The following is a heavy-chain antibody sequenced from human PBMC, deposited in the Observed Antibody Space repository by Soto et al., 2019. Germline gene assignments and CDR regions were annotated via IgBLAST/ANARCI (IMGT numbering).Heavy chain of an antibody. CDR3: AKNPGYNSGWYSIDY. J-gene: IGHJ4*02. V-gene: IGHV3-30*18. D-gene: IGHD6-19*01. CDR1: GFTFSSFG. CDR2: ASYDGSYK. Sequence: GGSLRLSCAASGFTFSSFGMHWVRQAPGKGLEWVAVASYDGSYKYYADSVKGRFTISRDNSKNTLYLQMNSLRAEDTAVYYCAKNPGYNSGWYSIDYWGQGTLVTVSS.